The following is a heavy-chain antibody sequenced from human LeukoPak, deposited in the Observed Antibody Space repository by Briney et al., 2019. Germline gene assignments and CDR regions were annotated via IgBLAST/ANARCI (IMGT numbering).Heavy chain of an antibody. CDR1: GFYVGSSY. V-gene: IGHV3-66*01. J-gene: IGHJ6*02. CDR3: AKDLGLQAYHYYGMDV. CDR2: IYTDETT. Sequence: GGSLRLSCAASGFYVGSSYMNWVRQAPGKELEWVSVIYTDETTYNTDSVKGRFTISRDNSKNTLYLQMNSLRAEDTAVYYCAKDLGLQAYHYYGMDVWGQGTTVTVSS.